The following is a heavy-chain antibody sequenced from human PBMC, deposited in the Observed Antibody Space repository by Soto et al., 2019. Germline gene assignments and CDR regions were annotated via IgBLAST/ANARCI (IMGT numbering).Heavy chain of an antibody. D-gene: IGHD2-2*01. CDR3: ARDQVVRGYCSDTSCYFRLSPMDV. CDR1: GFTFSSYG. V-gene: IGHV3-33*01. J-gene: IGHJ6*03. CDR2: IWYDGSNK. Sequence: GGSLRLSCAASGFTFSSYGMHWVRQAPGKGLEWVAVIWYDGSNKYYADSVKGRFTISRDNSKNTLYLQMNSLRAEDTAVYYCARDQVVRGYCSDTSCYFRLSPMDVWGKGTTVTVSS.